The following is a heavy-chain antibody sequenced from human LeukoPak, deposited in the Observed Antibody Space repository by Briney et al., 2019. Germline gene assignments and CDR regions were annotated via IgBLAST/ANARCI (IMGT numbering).Heavy chain of an antibody. D-gene: IGHD5-12*01. CDR1: GSTFSSYE. V-gene: IGHV3-48*03. CDR3: ARFGYDYFDY. Sequence: PGGSLRLSCAASGSTFSSYEMNWVRQAPGKGLEWVSYISSSGSTIYYADSVKGRFTISRDNAKNSLYLQMNSLRAEDTAVYYCARFGYDYFDYWGQGTLVTVSS. CDR2: ISSSGSTI. J-gene: IGHJ4*02.